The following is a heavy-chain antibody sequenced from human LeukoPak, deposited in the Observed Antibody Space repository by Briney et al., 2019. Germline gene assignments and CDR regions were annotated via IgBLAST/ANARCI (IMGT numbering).Heavy chain of an antibody. V-gene: IGHV3-48*03. CDR1: GFTFSSYE. Sequence: PGGSLRLSCAASGFTFSSYEMNWVRQAPGKGLEWVSYISSRGSTIYYADSVKGRFTISRDNAKNSLYLQMNSLRAEDTAVYYCARDRKYSCSGGSCYFDYWGQGTLVTVSS. J-gene: IGHJ4*02. CDR2: ISSRGSTI. CDR3: ARDRKYSCSGGSCYFDY. D-gene: IGHD2-15*01.